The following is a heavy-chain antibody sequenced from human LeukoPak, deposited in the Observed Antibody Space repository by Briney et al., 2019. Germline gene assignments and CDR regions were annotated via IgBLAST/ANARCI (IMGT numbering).Heavy chain of an antibody. CDR2: ISSSSSFL. V-gene: IGHV3-21*01. CDR3: ARDGWLQSNIWFDT. CDR1: AFIFSSYS. J-gene: IGHJ5*02. D-gene: IGHD5-24*01. Sequence: GGSLRLSCAASAFIFSSYSMNWVSQAPGKGLEWVSSISSSSSFLYYADSVQGRFTISRDNAKNSLYLQMNSLRAEDTAVYYCARDGWLQSNIWFDTWGQGTLVTVSS.